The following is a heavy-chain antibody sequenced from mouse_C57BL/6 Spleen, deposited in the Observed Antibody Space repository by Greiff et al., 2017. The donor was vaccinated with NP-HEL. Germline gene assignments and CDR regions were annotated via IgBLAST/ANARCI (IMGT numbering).Heavy chain of an antibody. CDR2: IDPSDSYT. Sequence: QVQLQQPGAELVRPGTSVKLSCKASGYTFTSYWMHWVKQRPGQGLEWIGVIDPSDSYTNYNQKFKGKATLTVDTSSSTAYMQLSSLTSEDSAVYSCARRTCPWFAYWGQGTLVTVSA. V-gene: IGHV1-59*01. CDR1: GYTFTSYW. J-gene: IGHJ3*01. CDR3: ARRTCPWFAY.